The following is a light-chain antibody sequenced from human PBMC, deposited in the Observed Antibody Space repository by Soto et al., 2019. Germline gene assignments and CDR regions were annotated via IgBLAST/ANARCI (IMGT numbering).Light chain of an antibody. CDR2: AAS. CDR1: QSIGNY. Sequence: DIQMTQSPSSLSASVGDRVTITFRASQSIGNYLNWYRQKPGKAPELLIYAASILQSEVPLRFRGSGSGTEFTLTISSLQPEDFATYYCQKYNSFWTFGQGTKVDNK. CDR3: QKYNSFWT. V-gene: IGKV1-39*01. J-gene: IGKJ1*01.